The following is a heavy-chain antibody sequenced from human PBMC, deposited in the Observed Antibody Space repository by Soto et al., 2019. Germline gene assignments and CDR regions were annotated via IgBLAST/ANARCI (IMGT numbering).Heavy chain of an antibody. CDR1: GGSFSGYY. Sequence: QVQLQQWGAGLLKPSETLSLTCAVYGGSFSGYYWSWIRQPPGKGLEWIGEINHSGSTNYNPSLKSTVTISVDTSESQFALKLSSVTAADTAVYYCARGRTKVTTTHHHFDYWGQGTLVTVST. CDR3: ARGRTKVTTTHHHFDY. D-gene: IGHD4-17*01. J-gene: IGHJ4*02. CDR2: INHSGST. V-gene: IGHV4-34*01.